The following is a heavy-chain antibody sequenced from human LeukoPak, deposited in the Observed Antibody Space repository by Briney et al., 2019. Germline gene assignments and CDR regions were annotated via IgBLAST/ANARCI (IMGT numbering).Heavy chain of an antibody. CDR1: GFTFSSYG. D-gene: IGHD2-2*01. Sequence: GGSLRLSCAASGFTFSSYGMHWVRQAPGKGLEWVAFIRYDGSNKYYADSVKGRFTISRDNSKNTLYLQMNSLRAEDTAVYYCAKDGSSTSPHYYYYYYMDVWGKGTTVTVSS. CDR3: AKDGSSTSPHYYYYYYMDV. V-gene: IGHV3-30*02. J-gene: IGHJ6*03. CDR2: IRYDGSNK.